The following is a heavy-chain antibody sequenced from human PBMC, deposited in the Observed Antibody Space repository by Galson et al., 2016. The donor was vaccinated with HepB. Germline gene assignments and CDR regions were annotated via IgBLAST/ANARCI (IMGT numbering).Heavy chain of an antibody. D-gene: IGHD3-3*01. J-gene: IGHJ4*02. Sequence: SVKVSCKASGYTFTSYYMHWVRQAPGQGLEWMGIINPSGGDTKYAQEFQGRVTMTRDTSTSTVYMELSSLRSEDTAVYYCARAFPYDSLRWVWGQGTLVTVSS. CDR2: INPSGGDT. V-gene: IGHV1-46*01. CDR1: GYTFTSYY. CDR3: ARAFPYDSLRWV.